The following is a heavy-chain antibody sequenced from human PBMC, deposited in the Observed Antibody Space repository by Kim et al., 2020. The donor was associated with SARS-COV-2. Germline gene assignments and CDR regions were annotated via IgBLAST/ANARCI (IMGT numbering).Heavy chain of an antibody. V-gene: IGHV1-18*04. Sequence: ASVKVSCKASGYTFTNHGINWVRQAPGQGLEWMGWISAYNGNTDYAQEIQGRVTMTTDTSTSTAYMELRSLRSDDTAVYYCARERAGNFDCWGQGTLVTVSS. CDR3: ARERAGNFDC. J-gene: IGHJ4*02. D-gene: IGHD1-1*01. CDR1: GYTFTNHG. CDR2: ISAYNGNT.